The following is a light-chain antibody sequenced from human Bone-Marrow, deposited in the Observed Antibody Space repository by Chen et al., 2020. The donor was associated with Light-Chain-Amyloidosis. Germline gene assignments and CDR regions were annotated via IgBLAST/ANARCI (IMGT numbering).Light chain of an antibody. CDR2: DDS. Sequence: SVLTHPSPVSVAPGHTPTLACGGNNLGSTSVHWYQQTPGQAPLLVVYDDSDRPSGIPERLSGSNSGNTATLTISRVEAGDEADYYCQVWDRSSDRPVFGGGTKLTVL. V-gene: IGLV3-21*02. J-gene: IGLJ3*02. CDR1: NLGSTS. CDR3: QVWDRSSDRPV.